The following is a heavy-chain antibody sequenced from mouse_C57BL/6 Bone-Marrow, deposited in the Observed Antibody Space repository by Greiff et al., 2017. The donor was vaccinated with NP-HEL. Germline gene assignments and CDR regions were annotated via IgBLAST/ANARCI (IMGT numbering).Heavy chain of an antibody. CDR1: GFNIKDDY. V-gene: IGHV14-4*01. CDR2: IDPENGDT. J-gene: IGHJ1*03. D-gene: IGHD1-1*01. Sequence: VQLQQSGAELVRPGASVKLSCTASGFNIKDDYMHWVKQRPEQGLEWIGWIDPENGDTEYASKFQGKATITADTSSNTAYLQLSSLTSEDTAVYYCTTGGSSYDFDVWGTGTTVTVSS. CDR3: TTGGSSYDFDV.